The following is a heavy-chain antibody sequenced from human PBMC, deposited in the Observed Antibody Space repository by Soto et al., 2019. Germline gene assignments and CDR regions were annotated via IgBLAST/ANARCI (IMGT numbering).Heavy chain of an antibody. CDR2: IYTSGST. D-gene: IGHD6-13*01. CDR1: GGSISSYY. V-gene: IGHV4-4*07. Sequence: SETLSLTCTVSGGSISSYYWSWIRQPAGKGLEWIGRIYTSGSTNYNPSLKSRVTMSVDTSKNQFSLKLSSVTAADTAVYYCARESIAAAGTPHNWFDPWGQGTLVTVSS. J-gene: IGHJ5*02. CDR3: ARESIAAAGTPHNWFDP.